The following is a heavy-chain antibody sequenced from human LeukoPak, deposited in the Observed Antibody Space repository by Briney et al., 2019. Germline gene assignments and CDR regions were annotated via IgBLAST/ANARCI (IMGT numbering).Heavy chain of an antibody. CDR3: ARGATNFWSGYYGSRNWFDP. Sequence: SETLSLTCAVYGGSFSGYYWSWIRQPPGKGLEWIGEINHSGSTNYNPSLKSRVTISVDTSKNQFSLKLSSVTAADTAVYYCARGATNFWSGYYGSRNWFDPWGQGTLVTVSS. CDR2: INHSGST. D-gene: IGHD3-3*01. CDR1: GGSFSGYY. J-gene: IGHJ5*02. V-gene: IGHV4-34*01.